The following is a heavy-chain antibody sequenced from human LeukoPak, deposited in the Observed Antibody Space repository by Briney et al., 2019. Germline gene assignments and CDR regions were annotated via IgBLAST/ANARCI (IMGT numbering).Heavy chain of an antibody. Sequence: GGSLRLSCAASGFTFSTYNMNWVRQAPGKGLEWVSYISSRGITIYYADSVRGRFAISRDNAKNSLYLQMNSLRAEDTAVYYCARDLPYGISDYPPGIWGQGTLVTVSS. CDR1: GFTFSTYN. V-gene: IGHV3-48*04. CDR2: ISSRGITI. J-gene: IGHJ4*02. CDR3: ARDLPYGISDYPPGI. D-gene: IGHD3-22*01.